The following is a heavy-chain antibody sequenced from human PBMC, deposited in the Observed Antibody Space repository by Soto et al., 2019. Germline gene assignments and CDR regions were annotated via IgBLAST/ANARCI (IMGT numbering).Heavy chain of an antibody. D-gene: IGHD6-13*01. CDR1: GYTFTSYG. V-gene: IGHV1-18*01. CDR3: ARGIGSSSWETIVSHFDY. Sequence: QVQLVQSGAEVKKPGASVKVSCKASGYTFTSYGISWVRQAPGQGLKWMGWISADNGNTNYAQKLQGRVTMTTDTSTSTAYMELRSLRSDDTAVYYCARGIGSSSWETIVSHFDYWGQGTLVTVSS. J-gene: IGHJ4*02. CDR2: ISADNGNT.